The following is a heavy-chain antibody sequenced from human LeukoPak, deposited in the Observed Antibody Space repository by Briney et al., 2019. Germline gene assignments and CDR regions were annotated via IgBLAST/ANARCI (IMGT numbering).Heavy chain of an antibody. CDR3: ATLGSIVWGRKGTASSL. Sequence: GGSLRLSCAASGFSVTSNYISWVRQAPGKGLEWVSVIYSGGSTYYADSVKGRFTTSRHNSKNTLYLQMNSLRAEDTAVYYCATLGSIVWGRKGTASSLWGQGTLVTVSS. CDR2: IYSGGST. CDR1: GFSVTSNY. D-gene: IGHD2-21*02. J-gene: IGHJ4*02. V-gene: IGHV3-53*04.